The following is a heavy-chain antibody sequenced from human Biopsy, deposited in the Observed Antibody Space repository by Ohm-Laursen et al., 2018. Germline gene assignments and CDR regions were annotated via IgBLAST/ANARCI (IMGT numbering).Heavy chain of an antibody. CDR2: IHYTGHI. D-gene: IGHD5-12*01. J-gene: IGHJ2*01. Sequence: ETLSLTCIVSGDTISTYYWNWIRQTPGKGLEWIGYIHYTGHIRINPSLNSRATISVDTSKDQFSLKLSSLTAADTAIYYCARNRVDVVKVTTIGWNFDLWGRGTLVTVS. CDR1: GDTISTYY. CDR3: ARNRVDVVKVTTIGWNFDL. V-gene: IGHV4-59*08.